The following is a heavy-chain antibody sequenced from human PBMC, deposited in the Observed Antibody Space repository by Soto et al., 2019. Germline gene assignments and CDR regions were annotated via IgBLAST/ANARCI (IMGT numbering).Heavy chain of an antibody. CDR2: IYYSGST. CDR3: AREYDFWSGYYSFDY. CDR1: GGSISSGDYY. D-gene: IGHD3-3*01. J-gene: IGHJ4*02. V-gene: IGHV4-30-4*01. Sequence: SETLSLTCTVSGGSISSGDYYWSWIRQPPGKGLEWIGYIYYSGSTYYNPSLKSRVTISVDTSKNQFSLKLSSVTAADTAVYYCAREYDFWSGYYSFDYWGQGTLVTVSS.